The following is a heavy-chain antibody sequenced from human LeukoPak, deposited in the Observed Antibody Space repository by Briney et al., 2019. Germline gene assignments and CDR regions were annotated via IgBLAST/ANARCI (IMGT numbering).Heavy chain of an antibody. D-gene: IGHD1-20*01. Sequence: SVKVSCKASGYTFTSYGISWVRQAPGQGLEWMGRIIPILGIANYAQKFQGRVTITADKSTSTAYMELSSLRSEDAAVYYCARGLYITGTTVLIYWGQGTLVTVSS. CDR1: GYTFTSYG. J-gene: IGHJ4*02. CDR3: ARGLYITGTTVLIY. CDR2: IIPILGIA. V-gene: IGHV1-69*04.